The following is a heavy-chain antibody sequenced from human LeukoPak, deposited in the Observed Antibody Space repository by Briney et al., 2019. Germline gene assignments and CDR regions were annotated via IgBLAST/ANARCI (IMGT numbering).Heavy chain of an antibody. CDR1: AGSISSSNYY. CDR2: IHYSGAT. V-gene: IGHV4-39*02. CDR3: ARLNVGTGRNDFDY. Sequence: PSETLSLTCTVSAGSISSSNYYWGWFRQPPGKGLEWIGTIHYSGATYYSPSLKSRVTISVDVSRKHVSLKLTSATAADTAVYYCARLNVGTGRNDFDYWGQGTLVTVSS. D-gene: IGHD4-23*01. J-gene: IGHJ4*02.